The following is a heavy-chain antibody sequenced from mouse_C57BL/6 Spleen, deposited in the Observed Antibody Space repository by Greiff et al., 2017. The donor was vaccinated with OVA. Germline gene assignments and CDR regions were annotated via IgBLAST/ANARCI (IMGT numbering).Heavy chain of an antibody. J-gene: IGHJ2*01. Sequence: VQLQQSGPELVKPGASVKISCKASGYAFSSSWMNWVKQRPGKGLEWIGRIYPGDGDTNYNGKFKGKATLTADKSSSTAYMQLSSLTSEDFAVYFCARGGLTGRRLGFDDWGQGTTLTVSS. V-gene: IGHV1-82*01. CDR2: IYPGDGDT. D-gene: IGHD4-1*01. CDR1: GYAFSSSW. CDR3: ARGGLTGRRLGFDD.